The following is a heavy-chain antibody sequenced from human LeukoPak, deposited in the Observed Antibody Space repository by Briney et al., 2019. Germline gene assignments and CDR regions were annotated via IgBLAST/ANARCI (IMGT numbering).Heavy chain of an antibody. V-gene: IGHV3-11*01. CDR1: GFTFTDYY. Sequence: GGSLRLSCSASGFTFTDYYMSWIRQAPGKGLEWVSYISPSVTVIYYGDSVKGRFTISRDNAKKSLYLQMNSLRAEDTAVYYCAKEGSYWYPDYWGQGTLVTVSS. J-gene: IGHJ4*02. CDR3: AKEGSYWYPDY. CDR2: ISPSVTVI. D-gene: IGHD6-13*01.